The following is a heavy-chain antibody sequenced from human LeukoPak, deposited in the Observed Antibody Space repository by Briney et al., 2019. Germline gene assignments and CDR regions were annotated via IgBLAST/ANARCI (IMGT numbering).Heavy chain of an antibody. CDR1: GGSISSYY. V-gene: IGHV4-59*01. CDR2: IYYSGST. CDR3: ARITYYYDSSGYHYFDY. D-gene: IGHD3-22*01. J-gene: IGHJ4*02. Sequence: PSETLSLTCTVSGGSISSYYWSWIRQPPGKGLEWNGYIYYSGSTNYNPSLKSRVTISVDTSKNQFSLKLSSVTAADTAVYYCARITYYYDSSGYHYFDYWGQGTLVTVSS.